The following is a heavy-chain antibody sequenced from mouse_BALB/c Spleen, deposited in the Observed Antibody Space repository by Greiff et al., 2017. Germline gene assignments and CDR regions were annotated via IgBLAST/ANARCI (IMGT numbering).Heavy chain of an antibody. V-gene: IGHV1S81*02. CDR2: INPSNGRT. CDR1: GYTFTSYW. Sequence: VQLQQSGAELVKPGASVKLSCKASGYTFTSYWMHWVKQRPGQGLEWIGEINPSNGRTNYNEKFKSKATLTVDKSSSTAYMQLSSLTSEDSAVYYCAREGLAGRYFDYWGQGTTLTVSS. J-gene: IGHJ2*01. CDR3: AREGLAGRYFDY. D-gene: IGHD4-1*01.